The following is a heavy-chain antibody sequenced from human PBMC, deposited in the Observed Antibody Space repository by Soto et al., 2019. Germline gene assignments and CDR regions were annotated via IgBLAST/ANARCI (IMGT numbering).Heavy chain of an antibody. J-gene: IGHJ4*02. CDR2: IYSGGST. Sequence: EVQLVESGGGLVQPGGSLRLSCAASGFTVSSNYMSWVRQAPGKGLEWVSVIYSGGSTYYADSVKGRFTISRDNSKNTLYLQMNSLRAEDTAVYYCASAEAVADPFDYWGQGTLVTVSS. V-gene: IGHV3-66*01. CDR1: GFTVSSNY. CDR3: ASAEAVADPFDY. D-gene: IGHD6-19*01.